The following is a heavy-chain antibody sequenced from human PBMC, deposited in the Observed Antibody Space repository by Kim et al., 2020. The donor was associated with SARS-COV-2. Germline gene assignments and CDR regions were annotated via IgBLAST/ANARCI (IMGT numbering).Heavy chain of an antibody. D-gene: IGHD3-3*01. Sequence: SETLSLTCTVSGGSISSSSYYWGWIRQPPGKGLEWIGSIYYSGSTYYNPSLKSRVTISVDTSKNQFSLKLSSVTAADTAVYYCARHKGNTIFGVVIIDAFYNWGQGTMVTVSS. J-gene: IGHJ3*02. CDR3: ARHKGNTIFGVVIIDAFYN. V-gene: IGHV4-39*01. CDR1: GGSISSSSYY. CDR2: IYYSGST.